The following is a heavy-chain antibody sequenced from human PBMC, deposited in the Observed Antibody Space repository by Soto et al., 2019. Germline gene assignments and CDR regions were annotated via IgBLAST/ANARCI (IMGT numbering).Heavy chain of an antibody. CDR3: RGYGY. J-gene: IGHJ4*02. Sequence: EVQLVESGGGLIQPGGSLRLSCVVSGFTVSSSNYMSWVRQAPGKGLEWVSVIYTGGTTYYADSVKGRFTIYRDNSKITLYLQMNSLRAEDTAVYYCRGYGYWGQGTLVTVSS. CDR2: IYTGGTT. CDR1: GFTVSSSNY. V-gene: IGHV3-53*01. D-gene: IGHD5-12*01.